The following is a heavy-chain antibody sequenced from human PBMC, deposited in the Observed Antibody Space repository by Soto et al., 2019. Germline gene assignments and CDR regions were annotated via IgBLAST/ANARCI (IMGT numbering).Heavy chain of an antibody. CDR1: GYTLTNFG. Sequence: ASVKVSCKASGYTLTNFGVTWVRRAPGQGLEWMGWISAYTDTPNYAQKFQGRVTMTIDTSASTAYMDLRSLTSDDTAVYYCARVIPGVEAWFDPWGQGTLVTVSS. D-gene: IGHD2-2*01. CDR2: ISAYTDTP. CDR3: ARVIPGVEAWFDP. V-gene: IGHV1-18*01. J-gene: IGHJ5*02.